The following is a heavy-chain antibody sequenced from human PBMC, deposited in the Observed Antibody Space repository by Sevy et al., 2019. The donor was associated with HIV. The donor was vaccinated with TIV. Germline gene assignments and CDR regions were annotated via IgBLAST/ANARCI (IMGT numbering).Heavy chain of an antibody. CDR2: VNHSGGT. CDR1: GGSISGHY. V-gene: IGHV4-34*01. CDR3: ARNFDSSGYAYWYFDL. D-gene: IGHD3-22*01. J-gene: IGHJ2*01. Sequence: SETLSLTCAADGGSISGHYWSWIRQPPGKGLEWIGEVNHSGGTNYNPSLKSRVTLSVDTSKNQLSLKLSSVTAADTAVYYCARNFDSSGYAYWYFDLWGRGTLVTVSS.